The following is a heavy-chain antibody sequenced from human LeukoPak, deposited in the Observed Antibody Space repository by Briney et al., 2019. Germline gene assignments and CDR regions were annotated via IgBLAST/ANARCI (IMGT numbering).Heavy chain of an antibody. CDR2: ISGSGGST. V-gene: IGHV3-23*01. CDR1: AFTFNNYW. Sequence: GGSLRLSCVASAFTFNNYWMNWVRQAPGKGLEWVSTISGSGGSTYSADSVKGRFTISRDNSKNTLYLQMNSLRAEDTAVYYCAKMVGDTTGFDYWGQGTLVTVSS. J-gene: IGHJ4*02. D-gene: IGHD1-26*01. CDR3: AKMVGDTTGFDY.